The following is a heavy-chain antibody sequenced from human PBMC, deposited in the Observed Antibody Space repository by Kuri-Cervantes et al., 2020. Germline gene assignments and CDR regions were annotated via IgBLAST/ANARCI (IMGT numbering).Heavy chain of an antibody. CDR2: INHRGST. V-gene: IGHV4-34*01. CDR1: GGSFSGYY. D-gene: IGHD5-18*01. CDR3: ARRGYSYGNFDY. Sequence: SQTLSLTCAVYGGSFSGYYWSWIRQPPGKGLEWIGEINHRGSTYYNPSLKSRVTISADTSKNQFSLKLTSVTATDTAVYYCARRGYSYGNFDYWGQGTLVTVSS. J-gene: IGHJ4*02.